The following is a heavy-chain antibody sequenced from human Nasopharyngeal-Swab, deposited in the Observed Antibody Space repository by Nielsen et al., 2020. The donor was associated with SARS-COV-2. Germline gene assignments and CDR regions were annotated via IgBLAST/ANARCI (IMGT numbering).Heavy chain of an antibody. CDR2: ISSSSSTI. Sequence: GESLKISCAASGFTFSSYGMHWVRQAPGKGLEWVSYISSSSSTIYYADSVKGRFTISRDNAKNSLYLQMNSLRAEDTAVYFCARDRGYSSGYEIDYWGQGTLVTVSS. J-gene: IGHJ4*02. CDR3: ARDRGYSSGYEIDY. CDR1: GFTFSSYG. V-gene: IGHV3-48*01. D-gene: IGHD3-22*01.